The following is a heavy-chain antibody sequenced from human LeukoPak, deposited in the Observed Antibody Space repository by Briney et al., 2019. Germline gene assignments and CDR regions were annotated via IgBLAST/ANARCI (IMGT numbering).Heavy chain of an antibody. D-gene: IGHD6-25*01. Sequence: SETLSLTCTVSGGSISSSRYSWGWIRQPPGKGLEWIGSISYSGSTYYNASLKSRVTISVDTSKNQFSLKLSSVTAADTAVYYCVLKSGYYYYGMDVWGQGTTVTVSS. CDR3: VLKSGYYYYGMDV. V-gene: IGHV4-39*01. J-gene: IGHJ6*02. CDR1: GGSISSSRYS. CDR2: ISYSGST.